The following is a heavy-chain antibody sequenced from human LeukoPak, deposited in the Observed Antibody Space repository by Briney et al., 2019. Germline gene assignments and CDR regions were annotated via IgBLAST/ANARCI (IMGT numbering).Heavy chain of an antibody. CDR2: IYYSGST. J-gene: IGHJ3*02. D-gene: IGHD3-22*01. CDR3: AREAPEEYYYDSSGLGAFDI. CDR1: DGSISSGGYY. Sequence: PSETLSLTCTVSDGSISSGGYYWSWIRQHPGKGLEWIGYIYYSGSTYYNPSLKSRVTISVDTSKNQFSLKLSSVTAADTAVYYCAREAPEEYYYDSSGLGAFDIWGQGTMVTVSS. V-gene: IGHV4-31*03.